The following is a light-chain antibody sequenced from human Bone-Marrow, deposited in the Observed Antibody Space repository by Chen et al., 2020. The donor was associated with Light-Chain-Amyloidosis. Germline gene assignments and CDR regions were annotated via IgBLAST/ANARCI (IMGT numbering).Light chain of an antibody. CDR3: AAWDDSLKGWV. CDR1: SSNIGINT. V-gene: IGLV1-44*01. Sequence: QSVLTQPPSASGTPGQRVTISCSGSSSNIGINTVNWYQQVPGTAPKLLIYINDRRPSGVPDRFSGSRSGTSASLAIRGLQSEDEADYYCAAWDDSLKGWVFGGGTKLTV. J-gene: IGLJ3*02. CDR2: IND.